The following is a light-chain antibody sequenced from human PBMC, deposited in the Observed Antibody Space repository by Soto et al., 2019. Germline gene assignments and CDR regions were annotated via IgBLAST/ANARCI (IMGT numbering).Light chain of an antibody. Sequence: EMVLTQSPGTLSLSPGERVTLSCRASQSVSSSYLTWYQQKPGQAPRLLIYGASTRATGIPARFSGSGSGTEFTLTISSLQSEDFAVYYCQQYNNWPQTFGQGTKVDI. CDR3: QQYNNWPQT. V-gene: IGKV3-15*01. CDR2: GAS. CDR1: QSVSSSY. J-gene: IGKJ1*01.